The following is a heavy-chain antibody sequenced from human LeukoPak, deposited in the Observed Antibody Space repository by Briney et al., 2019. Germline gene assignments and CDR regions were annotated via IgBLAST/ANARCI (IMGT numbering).Heavy chain of an antibody. Sequence: GGSLRLSCAASGFTFSSYAMSWVRQAPGKGLEWVSAISGSGGSTYYANSVRGRFTISRDNSKNTLYLQMSSLRAEDTAIYYCVGRPYYYYGMDVWGQGTTVTVSS. J-gene: IGHJ6*02. CDR1: GFTFSSYA. V-gene: IGHV3-23*01. CDR3: VGRPYYYYGMDV. CDR2: ISGSGGST.